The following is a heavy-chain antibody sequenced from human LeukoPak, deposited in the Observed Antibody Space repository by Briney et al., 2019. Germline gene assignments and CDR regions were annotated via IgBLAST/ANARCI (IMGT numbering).Heavy chain of an antibody. CDR3: ARENWRAKGELDF. J-gene: IGHJ3*01. CDR1: GFTFSNYA. V-gene: IGHV3-23*01. Sequence: GGSLRLSCAASGFTFSNYAMSWVRQAPGRGLEWVSAISGTGGGTYYADSVKGRFTISRDNSKDTVYLQMNSLRAEDTAVYYCARENWRAKGELDFWGQGTMVTVSS. D-gene: IGHD3-3*01. CDR2: ISGTGGGT.